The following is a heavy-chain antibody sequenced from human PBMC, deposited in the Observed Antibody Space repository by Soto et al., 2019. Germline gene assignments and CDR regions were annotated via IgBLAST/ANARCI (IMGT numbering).Heavy chain of an antibody. D-gene: IGHD6-13*01. V-gene: IGHV3-23*01. J-gene: IGHJ4*02. Sequence: EVHLLESGGGLVHPGGSLRLSCGASGFTFSSRVMTWVRQAPGKGLEWVSCITDSGTGTYYADSVKGRFTISRDNSKNTMYLQMNNLRAEDTGVYYCAKGLINGRWYAEDWGQGTLVTVSS. CDR3: AKGLINGRWYAED. CDR2: ITDSGTGT. CDR1: GFTFSSRV.